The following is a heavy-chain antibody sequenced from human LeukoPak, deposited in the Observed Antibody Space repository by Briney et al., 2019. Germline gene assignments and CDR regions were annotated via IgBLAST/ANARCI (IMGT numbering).Heavy chain of an antibody. CDR1: GASVSSSH. J-gene: IGHJ4*02. Sequence: SETLSLTCVVSGASVSSSHWNWIRQLPGKGLEWIGCLSYTGKTDYNPSLTSRVTISLDTPKNQVSLKLRSVTAADTAVYYCSEGYFEPFDHWGQGTLVTVSS. CDR3: SEGYFEPFDH. D-gene: IGHD2/OR15-2a*01. CDR2: LSYTGKT. V-gene: IGHV4-59*02.